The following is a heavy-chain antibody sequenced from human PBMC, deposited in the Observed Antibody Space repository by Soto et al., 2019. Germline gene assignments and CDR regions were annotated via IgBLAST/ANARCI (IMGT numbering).Heavy chain of an antibody. CDR2: IRTKDYGEAT. V-gene: IGHV3-49*03. J-gene: IGHJ4*02. CDR1: GFTFGDYG. Sequence: GGSLRLSCKTFGFTFGDYGMSWFRQAPGKGLEWVGFIRTKDYGEATEYAASVKGRFTISRDDSDRIVYLQMNGLTSGDTAIYYCSRSTTVTRKSDYWGQGALVTVSS. D-gene: IGHD4-17*01. CDR3: SRSTTVTRKSDY.